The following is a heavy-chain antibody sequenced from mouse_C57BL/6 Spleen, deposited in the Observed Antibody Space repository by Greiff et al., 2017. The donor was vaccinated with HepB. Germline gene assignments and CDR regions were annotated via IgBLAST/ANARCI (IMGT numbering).Heavy chain of an antibody. Sequence: QVQLQQPGAELVRPGSSVKLSCKASGYTFTSYWMHWVKQRPIQGLEWIGNIDPSDSETHYNQKFKDKATLTVDKSSSTAYMHLSILTSEDSAVYYCARKGLTGTVDYWGQGTTLTVSS. D-gene: IGHD4-1*01. CDR2: IDPSDSET. V-gene: IGHV1-52*01. J-gene: IGHJ2*01. CDR3: ARKGLTGTVDY. CDR1: GYTFTSYW.